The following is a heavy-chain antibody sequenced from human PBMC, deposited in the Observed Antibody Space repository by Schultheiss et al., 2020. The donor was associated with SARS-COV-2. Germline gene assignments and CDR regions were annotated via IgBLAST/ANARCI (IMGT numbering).Heavy chain of an antibody. J-gene: IGHJ6*02. D-gene: IGHD6-19*01. CDR1: GFIFSDYA. V-gene: IGHV3-23*01. CDR2: IGGGEGRA. Sequence: GGSLRLSCAASGFIFSDYAMNWVRQAPGKGLEWVSHIGGGEGRAYYADSVKGRFTSSRDDSRATLYLHMNSLRAEDTALYYCAKRLGYSSGWCMDVWGQGTTVTVSS. CDR3: AKRLGYSSGWCMDV.